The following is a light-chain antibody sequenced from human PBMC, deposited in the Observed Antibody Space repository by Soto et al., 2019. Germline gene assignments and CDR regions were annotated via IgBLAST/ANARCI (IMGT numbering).Light chain of an antibody. Sequence: EVVLTQSPATLSLSPGEGATLSCRASQSIGNYLAWYQQKPGQAPRLLIYATSNMDNGIPARFSGSGSGTDFNFTISSLEPEDFAVYYCQQRSSWPFTFGPGTKVDIK. CDR1: QSIGNY. CDR2: ATS. J-gene: IGKJ3*01. V-gene: IGKV3-11*01. CDR3: QQRSSWPFT.